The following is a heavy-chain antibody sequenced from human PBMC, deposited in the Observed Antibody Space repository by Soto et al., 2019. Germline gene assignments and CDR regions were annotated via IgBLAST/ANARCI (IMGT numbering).Heavy chain of an antibody. D-gene: IGHD4-4*01. CDR2: IIPRFATP. J-gene: IGHJ6*02. CDR3: AGERVMRGNSDDYGMDV. V-gene: IGHV1-69*12. Sequence: QVLLVQSGAEVKKPGSSMKVSCKTSGGTFSSFAISWVRLVPGQGLEWMGVIIPRFATPTYAQTFQGRVSRTADESTSTAYRELSSLRSEDTAVYYCAGERVMRGNSDDYGMDVWGQGTTVTVSS. CDR1: GGTFSSFA.